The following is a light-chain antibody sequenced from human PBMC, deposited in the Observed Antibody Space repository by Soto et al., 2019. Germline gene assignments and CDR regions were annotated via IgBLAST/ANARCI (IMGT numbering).Light chain of an antibody. CDR1: QSVRSSS. CDR3: QQYGSSPLT. Sequence: EILLTQSPGTLSLSPGERATLSCMASQSVRSSSLAWYQQKPGQAPRLLIYGASNRATGIPDRFSGSGSGTDFTLSISRLEPEDFAVYYCQQYGSSPLTFGGGTKVDIK. CDR2: GAS. V-gene: IGKV3-20*01. J-gene: IGKJ4*01.